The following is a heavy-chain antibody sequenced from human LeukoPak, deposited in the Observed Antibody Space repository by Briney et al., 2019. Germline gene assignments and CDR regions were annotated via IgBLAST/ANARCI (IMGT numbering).Heavy chain of an antibody. CDR1: GFTFSDYY. CDR2: ISSSGDII. Sequence: GGSLRLSCAASGFTFSDYYMSWIHQAPGKGLEWVSYISSSGDIIYYADSVRGRFTISRDNANNSLYLQMNSLRVEDTAVYYCAKLGGSGSYYKVFWYFDLWGRGTLVTVSS. D-gene: IGHD3-10*01. J-gene: IGHJ2*01. V-gene: IGHV3-11*01. CDR3: AKLGGSGSYYKVFWYFDL.